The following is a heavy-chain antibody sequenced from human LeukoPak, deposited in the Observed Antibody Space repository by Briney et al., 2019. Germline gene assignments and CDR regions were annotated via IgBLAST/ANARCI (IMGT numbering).Heavy chain of an antibody. CDR2: IAFDTGDT. V-gene: IGHV3-21*06. Sequence: GGSLRLSCAASGFVFSRYRMNWVRQAPGKGLEWVSSIAFDTGDTFYAASVKGRFTVSRDDAKNSLYLQMNSLRAEDTAVYYCSREGKLYGYGRGDSDYWGQGTLVTVSS. CDR3: SREGKLYGYGRGDSDY. J-gene: IGHJ4*02. CDR1: GFVFSRYR. D-gene: IGHD5-18*01.